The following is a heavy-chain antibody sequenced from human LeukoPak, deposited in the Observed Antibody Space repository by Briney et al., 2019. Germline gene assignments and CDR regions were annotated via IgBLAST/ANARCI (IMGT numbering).Heavy chain of an antibody. CDR3: AREGKYYYGSGSLYFDL. D-gene: IGHD3-10*01. CDR1: GFTVSSNY. V-gene: IGHV3-66*01. Sequence: GGSLRLSCAASGFTVSSNYMSWVRQAPGKGLEWVSVIYSGGSTYYADSVKGRFTISRDNSKNTVYLQMNSLRAEDTAVYYCAREGKYYYGSGSLYFDLWGRGTLVTVSS. J-gene: IGHJ2*01. CDR2: IYSGGST.